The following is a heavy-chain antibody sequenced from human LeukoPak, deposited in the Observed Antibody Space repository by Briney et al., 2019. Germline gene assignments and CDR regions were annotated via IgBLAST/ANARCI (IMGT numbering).Heavy chain of an antibody. D-gene: IGHD2-21*02. CDR2: IWYDGSNK. J-gene: IGHJ4*02. V-gene: IGHV3-33*01. CDR3: TRLVGDWGHDS. Sequence: GGSLRLSCVASGFTFSSHGMHWVRQAPGKGLEWVAVIWYDGSNKYYADSVKGRFTISRDNSKNTLSLQMNSVRAEDTAVYYCTRLVGDWGHDSWGQGTLVTVSS. CDR1: GFTFSSHG.